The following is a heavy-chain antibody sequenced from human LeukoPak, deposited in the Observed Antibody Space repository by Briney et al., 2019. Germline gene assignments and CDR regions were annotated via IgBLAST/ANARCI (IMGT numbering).Heavy chain of an antibody. J-gene: IGHJ4*02. CDR3: ARDSYGSGSNHDY. V-gene: IGHV4-39*07. Sequence: SETVSLTCSVSGGSISSSSYYWGWIRQPPGKGLEWIGSVYYSGTTYYNPSLKSRVTISVATSRNQFSLSLTSVTVADTAVYFCARDSYGSGSNHDYWGQGILVTVSS. D-gene: IGHD3-10*01. CDR2: VYYSGTT. CDR1: GGSISSSSYY.